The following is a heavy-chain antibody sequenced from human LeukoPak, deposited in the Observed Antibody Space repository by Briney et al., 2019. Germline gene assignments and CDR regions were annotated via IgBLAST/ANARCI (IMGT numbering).Heavy chain of an antibody. J-gene: IGHJ5*02. D-gene: IGHD3-3*01. V-gene: IGHV3-66*01. CDR2: IYSGGST. Sequence: GESLRLSCAASGFTVSSNYMSWVRQAPGKGLEGVSVIYSGGSTYYADSVKGRFTISRDAFKNTLYLQMNSLRAEDTAVYYCARDRITIFGGGEGFDPWGQGTLVTVSS. CDR3: ARDRITIFGGGEGFDP. CDR1: GFTVSSNY.